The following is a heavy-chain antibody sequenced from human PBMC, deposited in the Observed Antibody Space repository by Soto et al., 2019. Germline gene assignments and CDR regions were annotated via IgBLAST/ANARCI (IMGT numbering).Heavy chain of an antibody. D-gene: IGHD2-15*01. V-gene: IGHV3-21*06. CDR3: ARAHEVAWFDS. CDR1: GFSFSSYT. CDR2: ITYRGTHT. Sequence: GGSLRLSGTASGFSFSSYTMNWVRQAPGKGLQWVASITYRGTHTYSADSVKGRFTITRDNDKNSLYLQMNNLRAEDTATYYCARAHEVAWFDSWGLGTLVTVSS. J-gene: IGHJ5*01.